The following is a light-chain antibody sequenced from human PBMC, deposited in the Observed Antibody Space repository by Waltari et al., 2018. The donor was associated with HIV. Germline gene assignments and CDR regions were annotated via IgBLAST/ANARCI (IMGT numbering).Light chain of an antibody. J-gene: IGKJ4*01. CDR3: QQYGTSPRT. CDR1: QSVSSD. Sequence: EIVLTQSPATLSLSPGERATLSCRASQSVSSDLAWYQQKPGQAPRLLIYGASNRATGIPDRFSGSGSGTDFSLSISRLEPEDFAVYYCQQYGTSPRTFGGGTKVEMK. CDR2: GAS. V-gene: IGKV3-20*01.